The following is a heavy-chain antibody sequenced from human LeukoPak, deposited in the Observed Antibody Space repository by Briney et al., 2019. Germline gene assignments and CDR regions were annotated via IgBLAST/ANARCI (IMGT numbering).Heavy chain of an antibody. Sequence: PVGSLRLSCAPSGFTFTSYTISWVRQTPRTGLEWVSAISGSGGTTYYADSVKGRFAISRDNSKNTLYLQMNSLRAEDTAVYYCAMPGIAVAGTEELFAYWGQGTLVTVSS. CDR2: ISGSGGTT. V-gene: IGHV3-23*01. J-gene: IGHJ4*02. CDR3: AMPGIAVAGTEELFAY. D-gene: IGHD6-19*01. CDR1: GFTFTSYT.